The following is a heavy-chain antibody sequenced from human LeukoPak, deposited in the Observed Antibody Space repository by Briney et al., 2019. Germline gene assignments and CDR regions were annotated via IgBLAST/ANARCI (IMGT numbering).Heavy chain of an antibody. D-gene: IGHD6-6*01. J-gene: IGHJ4*02. V-gene: IGHV4-59*01. Sequence: SETLSLTCTVSGGSISGYYWSWIRQPPGKGLEWIGYIYYSGSTNYNPSLKSRVTISVDTSKNQFSLKLSSVTAADTAVYYCARALYSSSALIDYWGQGTLVTVSS. CDR1: GGSISGYY. CDR2: IYYSGST. CDR3: ARALYSSSALIDY.